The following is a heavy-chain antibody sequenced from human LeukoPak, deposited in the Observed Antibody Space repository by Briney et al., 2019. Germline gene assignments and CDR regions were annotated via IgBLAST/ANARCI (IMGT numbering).Heavy chain of an antibody. D-gene: IGHD3-22*01. CDR2: IYRSGST. CDR3: ARWAGWLLQSGSFDY. V-gene: IGHV4-4*02. CDR1: GGSISSNTW. J-gene: IGHJ4*02. Sequence: SGTLSLTCVVSGGSISSNTWWSWVRQPPNKGLEWIGEIYRSGSTNYNPSLKSRVTISVDTSKNQFSLKLSSVTAADTAVYYCARWAGWLLQSGSFDYWGQGTLVTVSS.